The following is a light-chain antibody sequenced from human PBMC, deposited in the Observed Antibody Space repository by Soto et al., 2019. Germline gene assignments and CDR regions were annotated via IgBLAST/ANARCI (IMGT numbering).Light chain of an antibody. J-gene: IGLJ2*01. Sequence: QPVLTQPPSVSGAPGQRVTISCTGSSSNIGAGYNVHWCQQLPGTAPKLLIYGNSNRPSGVPDRFSGSKSGTSASLAITGLQAEDEADYYCQSYDSSLSGSVVFGGGTKLTVL. CDR1: SSNIGAGYN. CDR3: QSYDSSLSGSVV. V-gene: IGLV1-40*01. CDR2: GNS.